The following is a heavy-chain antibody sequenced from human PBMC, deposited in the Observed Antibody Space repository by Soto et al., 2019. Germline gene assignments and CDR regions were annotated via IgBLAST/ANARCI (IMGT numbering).Heavy chain of an antibody. CDR1: GDSFSSHW. J-gene: IGHJ3*01. CDR3: ARDVSDDAFDV. V-gene: IGHV5-51*01. CDR2: IYPGDSDT. Sequence: GESLKISCKGSGDSFSSHWSAWVRRVPGKGLECMGIIYPGDSDTRYTTSFQGQVTFSADKSTSTAYLQWSSLKTSDTGMYYCARDVSDDAFDVWGQGTMVTVSS. D-gene: IGHD1-26*01.